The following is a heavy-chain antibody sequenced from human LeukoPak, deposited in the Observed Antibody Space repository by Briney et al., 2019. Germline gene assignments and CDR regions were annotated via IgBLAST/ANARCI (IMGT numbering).Heavy chain of an antibody. Sequence: PSETLSLTCTVSSGSISTSNYYWGWVRQPPGKALEWIGNIFYSGSTYYNPSLKSRVTISVDTSKNQFSLKLSSVTAADTAVYYCARRNKVVGVDYWGQGTLVTVSS. J-gene: IGHJ4*02. V-gene: IGHV4-39*01. CDR2: IFYSGST. D-gene: IGHD2-15*01. CDR1: SGSISTSNYY. CDR3: ARRNKVVGVDY.